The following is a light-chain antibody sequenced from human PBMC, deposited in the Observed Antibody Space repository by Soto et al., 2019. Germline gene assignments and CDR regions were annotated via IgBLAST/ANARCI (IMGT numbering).Light chain of an antibody. CDR1: SSDVGGYNY. V-gene: IGLV2-14*01. Sequence: QSVLTQPASVSGSPGQSITISCTGTSSDVGGYNYVSWYQHHPGKAPQLMIYEVSSRPSTVSSRFSGSKSGNTASLTISGLQAEDEADYYCTSYTTSSTQVFGGGTKLTVL. CDR2: EVS. CDR3: TSYTTSSTQV. J-gene: IGLJ3*02.